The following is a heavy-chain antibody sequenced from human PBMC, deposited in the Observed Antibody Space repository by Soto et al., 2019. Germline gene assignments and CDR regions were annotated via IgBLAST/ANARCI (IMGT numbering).Heavy chain of an antibody. D-gene: IGHD3-9*01. CDR1: ADAITRSH. Sequence: PSKNLYHPCPVSADAITRSHWSCIRQHPATGLEGIGYSYYSGSTNYNPPLKSRVTISVDTSKNQFSLKLSFVTAADTAVYYCARTYYDILTGYSSGGLWFDHWGQGTLVTVS. J-gene: IGHJ5*02. CDR3: ARTYYDILTGYSSGGLWFDH. V-gene: IGHV4-59*01. CDR2: SYYSGST.